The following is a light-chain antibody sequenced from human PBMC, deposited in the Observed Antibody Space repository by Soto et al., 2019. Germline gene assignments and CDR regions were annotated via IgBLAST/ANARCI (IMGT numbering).Light chain of an antibody. V-gene: IGKV3-20*01. CDR2: GAS. CDR3: QQYDSSPYT. J-gene: IGKJ2*01. Sequence: EIVLTQSPGTLSVSPGGRATLSCRASQSVTSRYLGWYQQKPGPTPRPLIHGASSRSAGIPDRFSGSGSGTDFTLTISRLETEDFAVDYCQQYDSSPYTFGQGTKLEIK. CDR1: QSVTSRY.